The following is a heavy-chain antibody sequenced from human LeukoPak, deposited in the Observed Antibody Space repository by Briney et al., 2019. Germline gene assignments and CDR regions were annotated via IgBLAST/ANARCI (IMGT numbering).Heavy chain of an antibody. CDR3: ARVGRDDFWSGYWGFDY. D-gene: IGHD3-3*01. J-gene: IGHJ4*02. CDR2: IYYSGST. Sequence: SETLSLTCTVSGGSISSGDYYWSWIRQPPGKGLEWIGYIYYSGSTNYNPSLKSRVTISVDTSKNQFSLKLSSVTAADTAVYYCARVGRDDFWSGYWGFDYWGQGTLVTVSS. CDR1: GGSISSGDYY. V-gene: IGHV4-61*08.